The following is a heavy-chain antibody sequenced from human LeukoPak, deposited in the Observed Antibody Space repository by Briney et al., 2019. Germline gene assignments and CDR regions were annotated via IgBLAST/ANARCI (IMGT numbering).Heavy chain of an antibody. V-gene: IGHV1-2*02. J-gene: IGHJ3*02. D-gene: IGHD5-18*01. Sequence: ASVKVSCKASGYTFTGFDIHWVRQAPGQGLECMGWINPNSGDTNYAQKFQGRVTMTRDTSIRTGYMELSRLRSDDTAVYYCASRSRGYSYGILDAFDIWGQGTMVTVSS. CDR2: INPNSGDT. CDR3: ASRSRGYSYGILDAFDI. CDR1: GYTFTGFD.